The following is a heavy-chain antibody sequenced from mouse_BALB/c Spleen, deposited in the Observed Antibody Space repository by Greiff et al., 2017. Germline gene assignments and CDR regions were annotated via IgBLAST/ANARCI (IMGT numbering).Heavy chain of an antibody. CDR3: ARGEPWFAY. J-gene: IGHJ3*01. CDR2: ISTYYGDA. Sequence: VKLQESGAELVRPGVSVKISCKGSGYTFTDYAMHWVKQSHAKSLEWIGVISTYYGDASYNQKFKGKATMTVDKSSSTAYMELARLTSEDSAIYYCARGEPWFAYWGQGTLVTVSA. CDR1: GYTFTDYA. V-gene: IGHV1S137*01.